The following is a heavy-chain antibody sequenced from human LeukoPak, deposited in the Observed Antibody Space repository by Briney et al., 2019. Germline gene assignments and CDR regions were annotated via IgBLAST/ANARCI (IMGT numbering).Heavy chain of an antibody. V-gene: IGHV1-69*13. D-gene: IGHD5-12*01. Sequence: VASVKVSCKASGGTFSSYAISWVRQAPGQGLEWMGGIIPIFGTANYAQKFQGRVTITADESTSTAYMELSSLRSEDTAVYYCARGSCDLTHFQHWGQGTLVTVSS. CDR1: GGTFSSYA. CDR3: ARGSCDLTHFQH. J-gene: IGHJ1*01. CDR2: IIPIFGTA.